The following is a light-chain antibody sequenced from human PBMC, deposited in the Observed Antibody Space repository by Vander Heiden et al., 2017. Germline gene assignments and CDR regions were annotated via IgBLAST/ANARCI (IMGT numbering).Light chain of an antibody. CDR1: ALPKKY. CDR2: EDT. CDR3: YSTDSSGNQRV. Sequence: SYALPQPPSVSVSPGQTGRITCSGDALPKKYAYWYQQKSGQAPVMVIQEDTKRPARIPDRFSGSSSGTVATLTISGAQVEDEADYYCYSTDSSGNQRVFGTGTKVTVL. V-gene: IGLV3-10*01. J-gene: IGLJ1*01.